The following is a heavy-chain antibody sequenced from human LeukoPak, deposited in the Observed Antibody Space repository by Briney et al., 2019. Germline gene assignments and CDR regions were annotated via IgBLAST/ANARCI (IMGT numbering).Heavy chain of an antibody. CDR3: ATTIRETLRGRSTIGEGFDY. V-gene: IGHV7-4-1*02. CDR2: INTNTGNP. J-gene: IGHJ4*02. CDR1: GYTFTSYA. Sequence: ASVKFSCKASGYTFTSYAMNWVRQAPGQGLEWMGWINTNTGNPTYAQGFTGRFVFSLDTSVSTAYLQISSLKAEDTAVYYCATTIRETLRGRSTIGEGFDYWGQGTLVTVSS. D-gene: IGHD5/OR15-5a*01.